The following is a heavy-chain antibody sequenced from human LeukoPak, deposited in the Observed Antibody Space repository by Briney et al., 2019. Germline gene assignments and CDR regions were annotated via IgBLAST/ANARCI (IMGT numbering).Heavy chain of an antibody. CDR3: ASRYYSGWYYYYYYMDV. D-gene: IGHD6-19*01. CDR1: GFIFGTYW. J-gene: IGHJ6*03. V-gene: IGHV3-7*01. Sequence: GGSLRLSCAASGFIFGTYWMAWVRQAPGKGLEWVASIKNDGSDKYYVDSVKGRFTISRDNAKNSLYLQMNSLRAEDTAVYYCASRYYSGWYYYYYYMDVWGKGTTVTVSS. CDR2: IKNDGSDK.